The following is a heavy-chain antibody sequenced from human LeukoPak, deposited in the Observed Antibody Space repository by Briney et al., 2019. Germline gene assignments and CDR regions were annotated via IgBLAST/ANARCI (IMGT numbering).Heavy chain of an antibody. J-gene: IGHJ5*02. CDR1: GFTFSSYS. Sequence: GGSLRLSCAASGFTFSSYSMNWVRQAPGKGLEWVSSISSSSSYIYYADSVKGRFTISRDNAKNSLYLQMNSLRAEDTAVYYCASGRSRYSSSWANWFDPWGQGTLVTVSS. CDR3: ASGRSRYSSSWANWFDP. D-gene: IGHD6-13*01. V-gene: IGHV3-21*01. CDR2: ISSSSSYI.